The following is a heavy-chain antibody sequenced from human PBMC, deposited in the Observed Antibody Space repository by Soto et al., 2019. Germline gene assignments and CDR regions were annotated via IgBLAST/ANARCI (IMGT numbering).Heavy chain of an antibody. V-gene: IGHV3-30*18. CDR3: VKDGSSGWPYFDDMDV. D-gene: IGHD6-19*01. CDR1: GFTFSSYG. CDR2: ILYDGSKK. Sequence: GGSRRRSWAASGFTFSSYGMHWVRQAPGKGLEWVAVILYDGSKKYYADSVKGRFTISRDNSKNTLYLQMSSLRAEDTALYYCVKDGSSGWPYFDDMDVWGQGTTVTVSS. J-gene: IGHJ6*02.